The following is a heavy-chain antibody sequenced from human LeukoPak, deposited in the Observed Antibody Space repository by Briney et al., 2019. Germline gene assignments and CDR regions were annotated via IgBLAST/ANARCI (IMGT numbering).Heavy chain of an antibody. D-gene: IGHD2-2*01. CDR2: IKIKSDGGTT. CDR1: GVTFSNAC. V-gene: IGHV3-15*01. CDR3: TTFLYIVVVPAAIQLRDF. Sequence: GRTLRLSCAVSGVTFSNACMSWVCHAPQKGLGWVGRIKIKSDGGTTDYPAPVKGRFTISRDDSKNTLYPQMNSLQTEDRAVYYCTTFLYIVVVPAAIQLRDFWAQGTLVTVSS. J-gene: IGHJ4*02.